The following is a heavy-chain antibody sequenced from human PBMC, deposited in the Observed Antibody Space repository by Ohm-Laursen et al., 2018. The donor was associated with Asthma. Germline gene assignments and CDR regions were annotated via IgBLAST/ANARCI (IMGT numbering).Heavy chain of an antibody. CDR1: GFTFSSYG. J-gene: IGHJ4*02. CDR3: ARDSAQYGSGSYYNFDY. CDR2: IWYDGSNK. Sequence: SLRLSCAASGFTFSSYGMHWVRQAPGKGLEWVAVIWYDGSNKYYADSVKGRFTISRDNSKNTLYLQMNSLRAEDTAVYYCARDSAQYGSGSYYNFDYWGQGTLVTVSS. V-gene: IGHV3-33*01. D-gene: IGHD3-10*01.